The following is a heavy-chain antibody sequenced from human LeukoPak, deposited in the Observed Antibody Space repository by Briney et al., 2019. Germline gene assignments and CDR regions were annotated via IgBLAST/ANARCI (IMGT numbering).Heavy chain of an antibody. Sequence: EASVKVSCKASGYTFTGYCMHWVRQAPGQGLEWMGWINPNSGGTNYAQKFQGWVTMTRDTSISTAYMELSRLRSDDTAVYYCAITLLWFGELSDWGQGTLVTVSS. J-gene: IGHJ4*02. CDR1: GYTFTGYC. CDR3: AITLLWFGELSD. D-gene: IGHD3-10*01. CDR2: INPNSGGT. V-gene: IGHV1-2*04.